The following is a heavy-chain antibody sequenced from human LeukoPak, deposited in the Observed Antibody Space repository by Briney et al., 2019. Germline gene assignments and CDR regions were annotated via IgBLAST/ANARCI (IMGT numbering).Heavy chain of an antibody. D-gene: IGHD1-7*01. CDR2: IYYSGST. V-gene: IGHV4-31*03. CDR3: ARTGTTDYFDY. Sequence: SQTLSLTCTVSGGSISSGGYYWSWIRQHPGKGLEWIGYIYYSGSTYYNPSPKSRVTISVDTSKNQFSLKLSSVTAADTAVYYCARTGTTDYFDYWGQGTLVTVSS. CDR1: GGSISSGGYY. J-gene: IGHJ4*02.